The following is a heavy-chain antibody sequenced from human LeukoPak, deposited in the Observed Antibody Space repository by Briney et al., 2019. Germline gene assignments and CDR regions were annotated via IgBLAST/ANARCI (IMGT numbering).Heavy chain of an antibody. CDR1: GGSISSGSYY. CDR2: IYTSGST. V-gene: IGHV4-61*02. Sequence: SQTLSLTCTVSGGSISSGSYYWSWIRQPAGKGLEWIGRIYTSGSTNYNPSLKSRVTISVDTSKNQFSLKLSSVTAADTAVYYCARDQGRDNWNYVTFDYWGQGTLVTVSS. D-gene: IGHD1-7*01. J-gene: IGHJ4*02. CDR3: ARDQGRDNWNYVTFDY.